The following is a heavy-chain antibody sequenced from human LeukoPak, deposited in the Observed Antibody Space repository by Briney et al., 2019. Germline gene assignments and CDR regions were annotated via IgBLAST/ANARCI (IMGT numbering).Heavy chain of an antibody. CDR2: IYYSGST. Sequence: PETLSLTCTVSGGSISSSSYYWGWIRQPPGKGLEWTGYIYYSGSTNYNPSLNSRVTISVDTSKNQFSLRLSSVTAADTAIYYCARAVSGRFDYWGQGTLVTVSS. D-gene: IGHD6-19*01. CDR3: ARAVSGRFDY. V-gene: IGHV4-61*05. J-gene: IGHJ4*02. CDR1: GGSISSSSYY.